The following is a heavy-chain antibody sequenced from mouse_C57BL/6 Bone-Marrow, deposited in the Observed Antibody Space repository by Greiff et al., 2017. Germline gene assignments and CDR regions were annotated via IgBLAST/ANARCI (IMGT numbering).Heavy chain of an antibody. CDR2: IYPRDGST. CDR3: ASKGTADY. J-gene: IGHJ2*01. D-gene: IGHD1-2*01. V-gene: IGHV1-85*01. Sequence: VQLQQSGPELVKPGASVKLSCKASGYTFTSYDINWVKQRPGQGLEWIGWIYPRDGSTKYNEKFKGQATLTVDTSSSTAYMELHSLTSEDSAVYFCASKGTADYWGQGTTLTVSS. CDR1: GYTFTSYD.